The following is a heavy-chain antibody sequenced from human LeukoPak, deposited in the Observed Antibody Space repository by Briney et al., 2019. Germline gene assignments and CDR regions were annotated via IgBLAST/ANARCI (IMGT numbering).Heavy chain of an antibody. CDR1: GFTFSSYG. J-gene: IGHJ3*02. D-gene: IGHD6-25*01. CDR3: AKSAAVTPDAFDI. Sequence: GGSLRLSCAASGFTFSSYGMHWVRQAPGKGLEWVAVISYDGSNKYYADSVKGRFTISRDNPKNTLYLQMNSLRAEDTAVYYCAKSAAVTPDAFDIWGQGTMVTVSS. CDR2: ISYDGSNK. V-gene: IGHV3-30*18.